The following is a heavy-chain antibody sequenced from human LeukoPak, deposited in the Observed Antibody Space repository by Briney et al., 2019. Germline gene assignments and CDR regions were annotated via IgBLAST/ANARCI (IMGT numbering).Heavy chain of an antibody. CDR3: ARHDDDDAFDI. Sequence: GASLKISCKGAGYNFTIYWIGWVRPMPGKGLEWMGIIYPDDSDIRYSPSFQGQVTISADKSINTAYLQWSSLKASDTAMYYCARHDDDDAFDIWGQGTMVTVSS. J-gene: IGHJ3*02. CDR2: IYPDDSDI. D-gene: IGHD3-16*01. CDR1: GYNFTIYW. V-gene: IGHV5-51*01.